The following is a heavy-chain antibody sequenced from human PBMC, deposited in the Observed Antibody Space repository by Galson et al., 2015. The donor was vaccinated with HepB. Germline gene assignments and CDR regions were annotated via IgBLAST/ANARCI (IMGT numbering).Heavy chain of an antibody. V-gene: IGHV3-30*18. CDR1: GFTFSNSG. CDR3: TKRSNYGLDY. Sequence: SLRLSCAGSGFTFSNSGMHWVRQAPGKGLEWVALISYDGSNKYYADSVKGRFAISRDNSKNTLYLQMNSLRAEDTAVYFCTKRSNYGLDYWGQGTLVTVSS. D-gene: IGHD4-11*01. J-gene: IGHJ4*02. CDR2: ISYDGSNK.